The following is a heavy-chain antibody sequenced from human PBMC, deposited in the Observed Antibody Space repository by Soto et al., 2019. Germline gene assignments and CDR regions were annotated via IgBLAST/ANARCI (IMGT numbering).Heavy chain of an antibody. Sequence: EVQLLESGGGLVQPGGSLRLSCAASGFTFNNYAMTWVRQAPGKGLEWVSAISGGGDTTSYADSVKGRFTVSRDGSKNTLYLQMSSLRAEDTALYYFAKGRGGSGSLTPRVAFWGQGTLVTVSS. D-gene: IGHD3-10*01. J-gene: IGHJ4*02. V-gene: IGHV3-23*01. CDR1: GFTFNNYA. CDR2: ISGGGDTT. CDR3: AKGRGGSGSLTPRVAF.